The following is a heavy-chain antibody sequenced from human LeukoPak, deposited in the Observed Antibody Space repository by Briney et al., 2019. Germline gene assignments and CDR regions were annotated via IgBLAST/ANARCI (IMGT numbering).Heavy chain of an antibody. CDR3: ARGGDYDFWSGYSH. Sequence: SETLSLTCTVSGGSISSSSYYWGWIRQPPGKGLEWIGYIYYSGSTNYNPSLKSRVTISVDTSKNQFSLKLSSVTAADTAVYYCARGGDYDFWSGYSHWGQGTLVTVSS. V-gene: IGHV4-61*05. J-gene: IGHJ4*02. CDR2: IYYSGST. CDR1: GGSISSSSYY. D-gene: IGHD3-3*01.